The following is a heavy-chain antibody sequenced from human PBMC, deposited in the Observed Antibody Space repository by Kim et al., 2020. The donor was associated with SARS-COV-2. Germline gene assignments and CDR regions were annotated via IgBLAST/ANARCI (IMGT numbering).Heavy chain of an antibody. CDR1: GFTFSNAW. D-gene: IGHD6-19*01. V-gene: IGHV3-15*01. J-gene: IGHJ6*02. Sequence: GGSLRLSCAASGFTFSNAWMSWVRQAPGKGLEWVGRIKSKTDGGTTDYAARVKGRFTISRDDSKNTLYLQMNSLKTEDTAVYYCTTDPSSGWSYYYYGMDVWGQGTTVTVSS. CDR3: TTDPSSGWSYYYYGMDV. CDR2: IKSKTDGGTT.